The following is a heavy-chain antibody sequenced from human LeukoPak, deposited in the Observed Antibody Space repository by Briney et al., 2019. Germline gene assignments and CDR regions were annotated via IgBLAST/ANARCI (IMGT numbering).Heavy chain of an antibody. D-gene: IGHD6-13*01. J-gene: IGHJ4*02. CDR2: INPNNRGT. V-gene: IGHV1-2*02. CDR1: GYIFTGYY. CDR3: ARGAEQQRLAHFDY. Sequence: ASVKVSCKASGYIFTGYYMHWVRQAPGQGLEWMGWINPNNRGTKSAQKFQGRVTMTRDTSISTAYMELSSLRSDDTAIYYCARGAEQQRLAHFDYWGQGSLVTVSS.